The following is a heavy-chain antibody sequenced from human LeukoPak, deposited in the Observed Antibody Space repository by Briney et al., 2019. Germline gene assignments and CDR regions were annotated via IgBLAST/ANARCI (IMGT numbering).Heavy chain of an antibody. CDR2: ISGSGGST. CDR3: AKDPRYNWNDGWFDP. D-gene: IGHD1-1*01. CDR1: GFTFSSYA. J-gene: IGHJ5*02. Sequence: GGSLRLSCAASGFTFSSYAMSWVRQAPGKGLEWVSAISGSGGSTYYADSVKGRFTISRDNSKNTLYLQMNSLRAEDAAVYYCAKDPRYNWNDGWFDPWGQGTLVTVSS. V-gene: IGHV3-23*01.